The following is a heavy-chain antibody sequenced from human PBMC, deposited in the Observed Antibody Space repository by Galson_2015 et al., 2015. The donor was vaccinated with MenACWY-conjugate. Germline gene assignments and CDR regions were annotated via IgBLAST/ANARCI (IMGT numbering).Heavy chain of an antibody. Sequence: SLRLSCAASGFTFSGYAMSWVRPAPGKGLEWISCISGTGESTYYADSVKGRFTISRDNSKNTLYVQMNSLRGEDTAVYYCAKDQGVYYYGMDVWGQGTTVTVSS. V-gene: IGHV3-23*01. J-gene: IGHJ6*02. CDR3: AKDQGVYYYGMDV. CDR2: ISGTGEST. D-gene: IGHD2-8*01. CDR1: GFTFSGYA.